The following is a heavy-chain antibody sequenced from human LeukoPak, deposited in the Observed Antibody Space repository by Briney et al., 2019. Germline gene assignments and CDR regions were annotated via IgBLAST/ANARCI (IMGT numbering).Heavy chain of an antibody. D-gene: IGHD2-2*02. Sequence: GGSLRLSCAASGFTFSSYAMSWVRQAPGKGLEWVSAISGSGGSTYYADSVKGRFTISRDNAKNSLYLQMNSLRAEDTAVYYCARGPVVPAAILSGNWFDPWGQGTLVTVSS. J-gene: IGHJ5*02. CDR1: GFTFSSYA. CDR3: ARGPVVPAAILSGNWFDP. CDR2: ISGSGGST. V-gene: IGHV3-23*01.